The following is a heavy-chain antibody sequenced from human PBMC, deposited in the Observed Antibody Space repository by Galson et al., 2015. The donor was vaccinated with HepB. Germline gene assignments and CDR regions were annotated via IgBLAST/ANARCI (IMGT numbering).Heavy chain of an antibody. CDR1: DGSITGSAFY. Sequence: SETLSLTCTVSDGSITGSAFYWGWIRQPPGKGLEWIGGIHYSGSTYYNPSLESRVIISVDTSKNQFSLKLSSVTAADTAVYYCARRPGMDVWGQGTSVTVSS. CDR3: ARRPGMDV. CDR2: IHYSGST. V-gene: IGHV4-39*01. J-gene: IGHJ6*02.